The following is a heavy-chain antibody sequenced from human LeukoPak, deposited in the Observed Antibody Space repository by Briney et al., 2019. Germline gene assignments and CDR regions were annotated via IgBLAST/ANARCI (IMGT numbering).Heavy chain of an antibody. V-gene: IGHV4-59*01. CDR2: IFYSGST. J-gene: IGHJ6*03. CDR3: ARNFGQPHYYYYYYMDV. Sequence: SETLSLTCTVSGGSISTYYWSWIRQPRGKGLEWIGYIFYSGSTNYNPSLKSRVTISVDTSKNQFSLNLSSVTAADTAVYYCARNFGQPHYYYYYYMDVWGKGTTVTVSS. CDR1: GGSISTYY. D-gene: IGHD3-3*01.